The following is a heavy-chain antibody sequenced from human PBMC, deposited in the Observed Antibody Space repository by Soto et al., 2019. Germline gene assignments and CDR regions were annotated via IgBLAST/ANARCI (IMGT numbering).Heavy chain of an antibody. Sequence: PGGSLRLSCAASGFTFSSYAMHWVRQAPGKGLEWVAVISYYGSNKYYADSVKGRFTISRDNSKNTLYLQMNSLRAEDTAVYYWGRFGGAAAGAGDYSGQATLVTVSS. V-gene: IGHV3-30*04. D-gene: IGHD6-13*01. J-gene: IGHJ4*02. CDR3: GRFGGAAAGAGDY. CDR2: ISYYGSNK. CDR1: GFTFSSYA.